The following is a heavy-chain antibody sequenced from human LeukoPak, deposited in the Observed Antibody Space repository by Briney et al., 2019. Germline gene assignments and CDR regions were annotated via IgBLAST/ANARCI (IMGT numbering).Heavy chain of an antibody. CDR3: ARVDTMVRGVIWFFDY. Sequence: GASVKVSCKASGYTSTGYYMHWVRQAPGQGLEWMGWINPNSGGTNYAQKFQGRVTMTRDTSISTAYMELSRLRSDDTAVYYCARVDTMVRGVIWFFDYWGQGTLVTVSS. CDR2: INPNSGGT. CDR1: GYTSTGYY. J-gene: IGHJ4*02. V-gene: IGHV1-2*02. D-gene: IGHD3-10*01.